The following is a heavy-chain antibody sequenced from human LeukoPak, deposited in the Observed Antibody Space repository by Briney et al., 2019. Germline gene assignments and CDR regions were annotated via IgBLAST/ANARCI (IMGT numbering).Heavy chain of an antibody. D-gene: IGHD5-24*01. CDR2: ISGSGGST. V-gene: IGHV3-23*01. CDR3: AKDPRVGSRVATPCH. J-gene: IGHJ4*02. Sequence: PGGSLRLSCAASGFTFSSYAMSWVRQAPGEGLEWVSAISGSGGSTYYADSMKGRFTISRDNSKSTLFLQMNSLRAEDTAVYYCAKDPRVGSRVATPCHWGQGTLVTVSS. CDR1: GFTFSSYA.